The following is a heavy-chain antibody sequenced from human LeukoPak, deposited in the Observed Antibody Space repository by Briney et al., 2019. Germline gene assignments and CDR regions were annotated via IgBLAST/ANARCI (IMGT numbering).Heavy chain of an antibody. Sequence: GGSLRLSCAASGFTFSSYWMHWVRQAPGKGLVWVSRINSDGSSTSYADSVKGRFTISRDNAKNTLYLQMNSLRAEDTAVYYCARGPPLGHFDYWGQGTLATVSS. CDR3: ARGPPLGHFDY. CDR1: GFTFSSYW. J-gene: IGHJ4*02. CDR2: INSDGSST. V-gene: IGHV3-74*01.